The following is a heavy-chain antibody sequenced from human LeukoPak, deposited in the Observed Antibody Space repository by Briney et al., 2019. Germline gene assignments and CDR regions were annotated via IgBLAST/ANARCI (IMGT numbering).Heavy chain of an antibody. CDR3: AADSQYDFWSGPMTENAFDI. CDR1: GFTFTSSA. D-gene: IGHD3-3*01. J-gene: IGHJ3*02. Sequence: SVKVSCKASGFTFTSSAMQWVRQARGQRLEWIGWIVVGSGNTNYAQKFQERVTITRDMSTSTAYMELSSLGSGDTAVYYCAADSQYDFWSGPMTENAFDIWGQGTMVTVSS. V-gene: IGHV1-58*02. CDR2: IVVGSGNT.